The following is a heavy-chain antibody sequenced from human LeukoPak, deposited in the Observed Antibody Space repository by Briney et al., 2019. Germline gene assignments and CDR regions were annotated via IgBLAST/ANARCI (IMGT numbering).Heavy chain of an antibody. Sequence: PSETLSLTCAVYAGSFSGYYWSWSRHHPGKRLQWIGEINHSGSTNYNPSLKSRVTISVDTAKNHFSLKLSSVTPADTAVYYCARSQEPGRGNACDIWGQGTMVTVSS. CDR3: ARSQEPGRGNACDI. CDR2: INHSGST. D-gene: IGHD3-10*01. J-gene: IGHJ3*02. CDR1: AGSFSGYY. V-gene: IGHV4-34*01.